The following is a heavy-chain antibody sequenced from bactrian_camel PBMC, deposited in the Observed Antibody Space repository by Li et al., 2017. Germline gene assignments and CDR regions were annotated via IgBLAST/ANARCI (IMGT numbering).Heavy chain of an antibody. Sequence: VQLVESGGGLVQPGGSLRLSCAASGFTFSTYAKSWVRQAPGKGLEWVSHISAVSILGSTYADSVKGRFTISRDNAKNTLYLHLNSLKTEDTAMYYCAAGTSRGVMSRCLYNDYHLRSYWGQGTQVTVS. D-gene: IGHD4*01. CDR3: AAGTSRGVMSRCLYNDYHLRSY. CDR1: GFTFSTYA. V-gene: IGHV3S42*01. CDR2: ISAVSILGST. J-gene: IGHJ4*01.